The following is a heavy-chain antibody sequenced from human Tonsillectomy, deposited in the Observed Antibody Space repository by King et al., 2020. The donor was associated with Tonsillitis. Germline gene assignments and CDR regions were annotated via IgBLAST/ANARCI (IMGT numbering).Heavy chain of an antibody. CDR2: ISVDGGST. Sequence: VQLVESGGGVVQPGGSLRLSCAASGFTFDEYAIHWVRQAPGKGLEWVSLISVDGGSTYYADSVKGRFTISRDNSKNSLYLQMNSLRTEDTALYYCAQSRSYYDFWSGSQDYYYMDVWGKGTTVTVSS. CDR1: GFTFDEYA. V-gene: IGHV3-43*02. D-gene: IGHD3-3*01. CDR3: AQSRSYYDFWSGSQDYYYMDV. J-gene: IGHJ6*03.